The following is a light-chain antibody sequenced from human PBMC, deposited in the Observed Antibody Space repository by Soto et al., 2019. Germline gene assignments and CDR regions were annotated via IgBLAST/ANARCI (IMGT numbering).Light chain of an antibody. CDR1: SGHSSYA. V-gene: IGLV4-69*01. J-gene: IGLJ3*02. Sequence: QLVLTQSPSASASLGASVKLTCTLSSGHSSYAIAWNQQQPEKGPRYLMKLNSDGSHSKGDGIPDRFSGSSSGAERYLTSSSLQSEDEADYYGQTWGTGVWVFGGGTKLTVL. CDR3: QTWGTGVWV. CDR2: LNSDGSH.